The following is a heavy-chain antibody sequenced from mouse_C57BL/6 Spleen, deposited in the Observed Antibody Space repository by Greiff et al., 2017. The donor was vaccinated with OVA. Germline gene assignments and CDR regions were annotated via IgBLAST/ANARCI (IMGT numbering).Heavy chain of an antibody. CDR3: AIAQAAMDY. CDR2: IDPSDSYT. V-gene: IGHV1-50*01. CDR1: GYTFTSYW. J-gene: IGHJ4*01. D-gene: IGHD3-2*02. Sequence: QVQLKESGAELVKPGASVKLSCKASGYTFTSYWMQWVKQRPGQGLEWIGEIDPSDSYTNYNQKFKGKATLTVDTSSSTAYMQLSSLTSEDSAVYYCAIAQAAMDYWGQGTSVTVSS.